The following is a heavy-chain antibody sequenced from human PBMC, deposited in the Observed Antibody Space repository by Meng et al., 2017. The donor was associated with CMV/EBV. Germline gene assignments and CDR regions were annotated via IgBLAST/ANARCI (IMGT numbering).Heavy chain of an antibody. CDR1: GFTFSGSA. V-gene: IGHV3-73*01. J-gene: IGHJ4*02. CDR2: IRSKANSYAT. Sequence: GGSLRLSCAASGFTFSGSAMHWVRQASGKGLEWVGRIRSKANSYATAYAASVKGRFTISRDDSKNTAYLQMNSLKTEDTAVYYCAKGGPSPIAAVGLVDYWGQGTLVTVSS. D-gene: IGHD6-13*01. CDR3: AKGGPSPIAAVGLVDY.